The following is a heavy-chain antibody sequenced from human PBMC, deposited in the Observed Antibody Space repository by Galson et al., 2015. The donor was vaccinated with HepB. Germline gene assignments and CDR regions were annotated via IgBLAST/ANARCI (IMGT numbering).Heavy chain of an antibody. CDR2: IHYSGST. V-gene: IGHV4-30-4*01. D-gene: IGHD1-26*01. CDR1: GDSIRSDDYC. CDR3: ARTPGGSYWSYYFDY. Sequence: TLSLTCSVSGDSIRSDDYCWSWIRQPPGKGLEWIGHIHYSGSTYYYPSLKSRVTISLDTSKNQFSLILSPVTAADTAVYYCARTPGGSYWSYYFDYWGQGTLVTVSS. J-gene: IGHJ4*02.